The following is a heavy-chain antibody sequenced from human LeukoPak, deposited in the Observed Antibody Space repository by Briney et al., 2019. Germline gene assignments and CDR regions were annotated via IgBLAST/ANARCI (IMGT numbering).Heavy chain of an antibody. CDR3: ARVGPGSGSYYTDY. Sequence: PGGSLRLSCAASGFTFDNYGINWVRQAPGKGLEWVSRIHWNGGRTGYADSVKGRFTISRDNAKNSLYLQMNSLRVEDTALYYCARVGPGSGSYYTDYWGQGTLVTVSS. CDR2: IHWNGGRT. D-gene: IGHD1-26*01. V-gene: IGHV3-20*04. CDR1: GFTFDNYG. J-gene: IGHJ4*02.